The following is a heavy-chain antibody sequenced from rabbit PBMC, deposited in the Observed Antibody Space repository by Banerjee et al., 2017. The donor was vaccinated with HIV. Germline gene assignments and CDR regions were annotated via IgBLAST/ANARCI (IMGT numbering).Heavy chain of an antibody. CDR2: INAVSSGAV. CDR3: ARDGGDTGSDFDL. CDR1: GFSFSSSYG. V-gene: IGHV1S45*01. J-gene: IGHJ4*01. D-gene: IGHD3-1*01. Sequence: QEQLEESGGGLVKPEGSLTLTCTASGFSFSSSYGMCWVRQAPGKGLEWIACINAVSSGAVYDARGAKGLFTINTTSSTAVLHQTTRLAAAATASYCSARDGGDTGSDFDLWGPGTLVTVS.